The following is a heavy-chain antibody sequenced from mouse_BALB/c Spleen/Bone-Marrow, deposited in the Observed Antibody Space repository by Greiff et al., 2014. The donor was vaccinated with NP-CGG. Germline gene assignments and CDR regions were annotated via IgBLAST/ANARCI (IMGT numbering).Heavy chain of an antibody. Sequence: EVQLQQSGPGLVKPSQSLSLTCSVTGYSITSGYYWNWIRQFPGNKLEWMGYISYDGSNNYNPSLKNRISITRDTSKNQFFLKLNSVTTEDTATYYCASLTVVAHYAMDYWGQGTSVTVSS. D-gene: IGHD1-1*01. CDR1: GYSITSGYY. CDR2: ISYDGSN. J-gene: IGHJ4*01. CDR3: ASLTVVAHYAMDY. V-gene: IGHV3-6*02.